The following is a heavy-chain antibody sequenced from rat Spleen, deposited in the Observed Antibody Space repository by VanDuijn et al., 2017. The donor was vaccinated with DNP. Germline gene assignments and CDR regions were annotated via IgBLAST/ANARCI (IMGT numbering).Heavy chain of an antibody. Sequence: EVQLVESGGGLVQPGRSLKVSCAASGFTFSDYYMAWVRQAPKKGLEWVASISYEGSSTYYGDSVKGRFTISRDNAKNTLYLQMNSLRSEDMATYYCVRWNSGHFDYWGQGVMVPVSS. CDR2: ISYEGSST. CDR3: VRWNSGHFDY. V-gene: IGHV5-22*01. CDR1: GFTFSDYY. D-gene: IGHD4-3*01. J-gene: IGHJ2*01.